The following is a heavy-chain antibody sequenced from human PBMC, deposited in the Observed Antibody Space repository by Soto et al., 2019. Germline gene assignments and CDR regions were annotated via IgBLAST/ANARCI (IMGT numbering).Heavy chain of an antibody. CDR3: ARGDDSGYDYFDY. CDR2: ISSSSSYI. D-gene: IGHD5-12*01. Sequence: EVQLVESGGGLVKPGGSLRLSCAASGFTFSSYSMNWVRQAPGKGLEWVSSISSSSSYIYYADSVKGRFTISRDNAKNPLYLQMNSLRAEDTAVYYCARGDDSGYDYFDYWGQGTLVTVSS. J-gene: IGHJ4*02. V-gene: IGHV3-21*01. CDR1: GFTFSSYS.